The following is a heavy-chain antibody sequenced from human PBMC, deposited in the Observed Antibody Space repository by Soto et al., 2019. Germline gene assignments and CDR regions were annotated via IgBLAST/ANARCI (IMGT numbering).Heavy chain of an antibody. V-gene: IGHV4-59*01. Sequence: QVQLQESGPGLVKPSETLSLTCTVSGDSISSYYWSWIRQPPGKGLEWIGCIYYIGNTNYNPSLKSRVTMSVDTSQNQFSLKLTSVTAADTAVYHCARLGVMVRGISNWFDPWGQGTLVTVSS. CDR3: ARLGVMVRGISNWFDP. D-gene: IGHD3-10*01. J-gene: IGHJ5*02. CDR1: GDSISSYY. CDR2: IYYIGNT.